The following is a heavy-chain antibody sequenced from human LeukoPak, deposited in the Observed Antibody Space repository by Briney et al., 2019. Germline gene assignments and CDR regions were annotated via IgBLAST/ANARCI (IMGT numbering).Heavy chain of an antibody. V-gene: IGHV3-30-3*01. CDR2: ISYDGSNK. CDR1: GFTFSSYA. J-gene: IGHJ4*02. Sequence: GGSLRLSCAASGFTFSSYAMHWVRQAPGKGLEWVAVISYDGSNKYYADSVKGRFTISRDNSKNTLYLQMNSLRAEDTAVYYCARDFLYYYDSRGGLDYWGQGTLVTVSS. CDR3: ARDFLYYYDSRGGLDY. D-gene: IGHD3-22*01.